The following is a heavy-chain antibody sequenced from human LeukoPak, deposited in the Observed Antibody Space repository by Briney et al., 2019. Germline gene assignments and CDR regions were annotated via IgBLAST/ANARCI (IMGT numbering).Heavy chain of an antibody. J-gene: IGHJ5*02. CDR3: ARDFYDILTGFKFDP. Sequence: GASVKVSCKASGYTFTGYYMHWVRQAPGQGLEWMGWINPNSGGTNYAQKFQGRVTMTRDTSISTAYMELSRLRSDDTAVYYCARDFYDILTGFKFDPWGQGTLVTVSS. V-gene: IGHV1-2*02. CDR2: INPNSGGT. CDR1: GYTFTGYY. D-gene: IGHD3-9*01.